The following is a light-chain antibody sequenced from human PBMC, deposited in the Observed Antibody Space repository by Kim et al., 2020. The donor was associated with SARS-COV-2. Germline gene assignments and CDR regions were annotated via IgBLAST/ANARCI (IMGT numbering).Light chain of an antibody. V-gene: IGKV1-9*01. CDR2: AAS. CDR3: QQLNSYPRT. CDR1: HGISRY. Sequence: AVVGDRVTITCRASHGISRYLAWYQQKPGTAPKLLIYAASTLQSGVPSRFSGSGSGTEFTLTISSLQPEDFATYYCQQLNSYPRTFGQGTKVDIK. J-gene: IGKJ1*01.